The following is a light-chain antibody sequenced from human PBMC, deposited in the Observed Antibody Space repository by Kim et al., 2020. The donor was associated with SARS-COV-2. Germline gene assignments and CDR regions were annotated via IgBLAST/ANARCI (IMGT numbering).Light chain of an antibody. Sequence: SALTQPASVSGSPGQSITISCTGTSSDVGGYNSVSWYRQHPGKAPKLMIYEVNNRPSGVSSRFFGSKSGNTASLTISGLQADDEADYYCSSYTTTSTIVFGTGTKVTVL. J-gene: IGLJ1*01. V-gene: IGLV2-14*01. CDR3: SSYTTTSTIV. CDR2: EVN. CDR1: SSDVGGYNS.